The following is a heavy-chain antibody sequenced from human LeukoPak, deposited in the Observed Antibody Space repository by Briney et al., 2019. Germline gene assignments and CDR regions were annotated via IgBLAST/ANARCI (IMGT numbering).Heavy chain of an antibody. D-gene: IGHD2-2*01. CDR2: ISSSSSYI. CDR3: ARRPLRYCSSTSCPLDY. J-gene: IGHJ4*02. CDR1: GFTFSSYS. Sequence: GGSLRLSCAASGFTFSSYSMNWVRQAPGKGLEWVSSISSSSSYIYYADSVKGLFTIYRDNAKNSLYLQMNSLRAEDTAVYYCARRPLRYCSSTSCPLDYWGQGTLVTVSS. V-gene: IGHV3-21*01.